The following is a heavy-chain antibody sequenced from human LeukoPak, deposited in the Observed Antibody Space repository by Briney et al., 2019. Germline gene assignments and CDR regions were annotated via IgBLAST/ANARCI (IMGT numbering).Heavy chain of an antibody. Sequence: GGSLRLSCAASGFTFSSYWMSWVRQAPGKGLEWVANIKQDGSEKYYVDSVKGRFTISRDNAKNSLYLQMNSLRAEDTAVYYCARDSPHIYAMYYFDYWGQGTLVTVSS. D-gene: IGHD2/OR15-2a*01. V-gene: IGHV3-7*01. CDR3: ARDSPHIYAMYYFDY. CDR1: GFTFSSYW. CDR2: IKQDGSEK. J-gene: IGHJ4*02.